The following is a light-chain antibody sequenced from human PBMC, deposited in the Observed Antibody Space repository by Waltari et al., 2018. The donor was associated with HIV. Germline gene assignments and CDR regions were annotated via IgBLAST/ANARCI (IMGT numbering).Light chain of an antibody. J-gene: IGLJ3*02. V-gene: IGLV1-40*01. CDR3: QSYDNSPSAWV. CDR2: GST. CDR1: SFNIGASFD. Sequence: QYALTQPPSVSGAPGQSVTISCSGHSFNIGASFDVHWYHRVPGAAPKLLISGSTNRPSGVPDRFSGSTSGASASLTISELQTEDEGDYFCQSYDNSPSAWVFGTGTTLTVL.